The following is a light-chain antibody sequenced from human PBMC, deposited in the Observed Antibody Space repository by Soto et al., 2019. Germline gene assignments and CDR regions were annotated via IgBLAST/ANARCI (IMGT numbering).Light chain of an antibody. V-gene: IGKV3-11*01. CDR2: DTS. CDR1: RSVSIY. CDR3: QQRSSWMWA. Sequence: EIVVTQSPATLSLSPGDRATLSCRASRSVSIYLAWYQQKPGQAPRLLIYDTSHRAAGIPARFSGSGSGTDFTLTISSLEPEDFTIYYCQQRSSWMWAFGKGTKVDIK. J-gene: IGKJ1*01.